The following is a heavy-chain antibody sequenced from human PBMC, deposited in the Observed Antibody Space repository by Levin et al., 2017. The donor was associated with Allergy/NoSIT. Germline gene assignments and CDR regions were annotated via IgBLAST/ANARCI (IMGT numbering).Heavy chain of an antibody. CDR2: ISGNSRTI. V-gene: IGHV3-23*01. J-gene: IGHJ4*02. Sequence: GGSLRLSCVVSGFTFSSYAMSWIRQTPDKGLEWISIISGNSRTIYYADSVRGRFNISRDNSKNTLYLQMNSLSAQDTALYYCVSYRDGPYIHIAYWGQGTLVTVSS. CDR3: VSYRDGPYIHIAY. D-gene: IGHD3-16*02. CDR1: GFTFSSYA.